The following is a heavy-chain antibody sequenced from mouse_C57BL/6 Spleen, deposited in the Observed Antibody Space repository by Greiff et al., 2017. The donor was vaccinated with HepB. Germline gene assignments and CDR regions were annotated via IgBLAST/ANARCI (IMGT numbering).Heavy chain of an antibody. CDR3: TGGVIGGGYYAMDY. J-gene: IGHJ4*01. V-gene: IGHV6-3*01. Sequence: EVKLVESGGGLVQPGGSMKLSCVASGFTFSNYWMNWVRQSPEKGLEWVAQIRLKSDNYATHYAESVKGRFTISRDDSKSSVYLQMNNLRAEDTGIYYCTGGVIGGGYYAMDYWGQGTSVTVSS. CDR2: IRLKSDNYAT. D-gene: IGHD2-14*01. CDR1: GFTFSNYW.